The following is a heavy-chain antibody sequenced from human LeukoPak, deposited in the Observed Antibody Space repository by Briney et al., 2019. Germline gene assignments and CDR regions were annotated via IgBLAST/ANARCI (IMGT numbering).Heavy chain of an antibody. J-gene: IGHJ6*03. Sequence: PGGSLRLSCAASGFTFSNYGMHWVRQAPGKGLEWVAVISYDGSSKYYADSVKGRFTISRDNSKNTLYLQMNSLRAEDTAVYYCAKGELPYMDVWGKGTTVTVSS. CDR3: AKGELPYMDV. D-gene: IGHD3-16*01. CDR2: ISYDGSSK. V-gene: IGHV3-30*18. CDR1: GFTFSNYG.